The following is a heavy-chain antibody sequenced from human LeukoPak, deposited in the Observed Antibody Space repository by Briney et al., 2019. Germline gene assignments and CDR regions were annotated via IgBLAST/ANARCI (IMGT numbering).Heavy chain of an antibody. D-gene: IGHD6-19*01. V-gene: IGHV3-30-3*01. CDR2: ISYDGSNK. CDR1: GFTFSSYA. J-gene: IGHJ4*02. Sequence: QPGGSLRLSCAASGFTFSSYAMHWVRQAPGKGLEWVAVISYDGSNKYYADSVKGRFTISRDNSKNTLYLQMNSLRAEDTAVYYCAKGAVAGDYFDYWGQGTLVPSPQ. CDR3: AKGAVAGDYFDY.